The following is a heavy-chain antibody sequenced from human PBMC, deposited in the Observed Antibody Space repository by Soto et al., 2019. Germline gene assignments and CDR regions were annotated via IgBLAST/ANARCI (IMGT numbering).Heavy chain of an antibody. D-gene: IGHD2-21*01. Sequence: SETLSLTCTVSGGSISSGGYYWSWIRQHPGKGLEWLGYIYYSGSTYYNPSLTSRVTISVDTSKNQFSLKLRSVTAADTAVYYCARQPTTGDTDLWFDPWGQGTLVTVSS. CDR2: IYYSGST. V-gene: IGHV4-39*01. J-gene: IGHJ5*02. CDR1: GGSISSGGYY. CDR3: ARQPTTGDTDLWFDP.